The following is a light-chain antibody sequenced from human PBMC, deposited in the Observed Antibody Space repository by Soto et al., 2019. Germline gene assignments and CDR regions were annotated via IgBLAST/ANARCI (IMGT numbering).Light chain of an antibody. CDR2: TTS. V-gene: IGLV7-43*01. Sequence: QTVATREPSPTLSPGVTVALTCSSSSGAVTTSYYPTWFQQKPGQAPKTVIYTTSTTHPWTPARFSGSIFGGKALLRVSGVQPEDEADYYCLPSSGGVQMFGGGTKVTVL. J-gene: IGLJ3*02. CDR3: LPSSGGVQM. CDR1: SGAVTTSYY.